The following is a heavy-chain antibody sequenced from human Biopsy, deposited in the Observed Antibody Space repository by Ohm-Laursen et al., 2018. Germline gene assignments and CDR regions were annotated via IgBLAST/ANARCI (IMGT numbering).Heavy chain of an antibody. Sequence: ASVKVSCKASGDTFTTSAISWVRQVPGQGLDWIGRIIPILGTVDYGQNFQGRVTIRADTSTTLLELTSLRYDDTAVYYCASGDIGGIGLDVWGLGTTVTVSS. J-gene: IGHJ6*02. V-gene: IGHV1-69*04. CDR2: IIPILGTV. CDR3: ASGDIGGIGLDV. CDR1: GDTFTTSA. D-gene: IGHD3-10*01.